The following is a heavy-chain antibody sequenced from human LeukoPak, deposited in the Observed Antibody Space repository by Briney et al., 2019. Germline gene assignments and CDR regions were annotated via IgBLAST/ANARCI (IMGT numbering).Heavy chain of an antibody. CDR1: GYTFTGYY. J-gene: IGHJ4*02. CDR2: INPNSGGT. V-gene: IGHV1-2*02. D-gene: IGHD3-16*02. CDR3: AKSLGVGGYTRYKGFDQ. Sequence: GASVKVSCKASGYTFTGYYMHWVRQAPGQGLEWMGWINPNSGGTNYAQKFQGRVTMTRDTSISTAYMELSRLRSDDTAVYYCAKSLGVGGYTRYKGFDQWGQGTPVTVSS.